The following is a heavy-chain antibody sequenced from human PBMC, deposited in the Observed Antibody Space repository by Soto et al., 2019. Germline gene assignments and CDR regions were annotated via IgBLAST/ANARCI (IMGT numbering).Heavy chain of an antibody. V-gene: IGHV3-7*01. CDR1: GFTFSSYW. Sequence: GGSLRLSCAASGFTFSSYWMSWVRQAPGKGLEWVANIKQDGSEKNYKDSVKGRLTTSRDNAKNSLSLQMNSLRAEDTAVYYCARRATTSAGYFDLWGRGTLVTVSS. CDR3: ARRATTSAGYFDL. CDR2: IKQDGSEK. J-gene: IGHJ2*01. D-gene: IGHD1-26*01.